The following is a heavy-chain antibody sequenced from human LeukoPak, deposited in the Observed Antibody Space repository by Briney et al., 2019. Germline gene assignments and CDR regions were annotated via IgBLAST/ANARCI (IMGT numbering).Heavy chain of an antibody. CDR2: INPNSGGT. CDR3: ARSLGYCSSTNCHGVGY. J-gene: IGHJ4*02. CDR1: GYTFTGYY. Sequence: ASVKVSCKASGYTFTGYYMHWLRQAPGQGLEWMGRINPNSGGTNYAQKFQGRVTMTRDTSISTAYMELSRLRSDDTAVYYCARSLGYCSSTNCHGVGYWGQGTLVTVSS. D-gene: IGHD2-2*01. V-gene: IGHV1-2*06.